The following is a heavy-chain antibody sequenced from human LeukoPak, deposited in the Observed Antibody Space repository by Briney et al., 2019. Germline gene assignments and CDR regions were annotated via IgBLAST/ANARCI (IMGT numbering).Heavy chain of an antibody. CDR1: GGSISSYY. J-gene: IGHJ1*01. V-gene: IGHV4-59*08. Sequence: SETLSLTCTVSGGSISSYYWSWIRQSPGKGLEWIGYIYYSGSTNYNPSLKSRVTISVDTPNNKFSLNVRSVTAADTAIYYCVRHDYRSGWSFFFQHWGQGSLVTVSS. D-gene: IGHD6-19*01. CDR2: IYYSGST. CDR3: VRHDYRSGWSFFFQH.